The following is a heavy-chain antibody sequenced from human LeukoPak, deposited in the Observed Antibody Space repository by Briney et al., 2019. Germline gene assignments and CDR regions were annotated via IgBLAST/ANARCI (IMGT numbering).Heavy chain of an antibody. CDR3: ARARAGLRYGMDV. V-gene: IGHV4-31*03. J-gene: IGHJ6*02. D-gene: IGHD2-21*01. Sequence: PSQTLSLTCTVSGGSISSGGYHWSWIRQPPGKGLEWIGYIYYSGSTYYNPSLKSRVTISVDTSKNQFSLKLSSVTAADTAVYYCARARAGLRYGMDVWGQGTTVTVSS. CDR1: GGSISSGGYH. CDR2: IYYSGST.